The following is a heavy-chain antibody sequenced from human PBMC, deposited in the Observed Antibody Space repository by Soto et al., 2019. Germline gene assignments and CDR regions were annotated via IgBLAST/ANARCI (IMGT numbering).Heavy chain of an antibody. CDR2: IYHSGST. CDR3: ARXRSLFGEFYNYYYGMDV. J-gene: IGHJ6*02. Sequence: SETLSLTCAVSAGSISSSNCWSWVRQPPGKGLEWLGEIYHSGSTNYNPSLKSRVTISGDKSKNQFSPKLTSVNAADTAVYYCARXRSLFGEFYNYYYGMDVWGQGTTVTVSS. CDR1: AGSISSSNC. V-gene: IGHV4-4*02. D-gene: IGHD3-10*02.